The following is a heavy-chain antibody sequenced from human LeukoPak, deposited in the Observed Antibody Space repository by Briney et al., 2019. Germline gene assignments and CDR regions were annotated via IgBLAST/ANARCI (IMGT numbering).Heavy chain of an antibody. CDR3: ARRVPIYCSGGSCYSNAFDI. CDR2: IYYSGSS. D-gene: IGHD2-15*01. J-gene: IGHJ3*02. V-gene: IGHV4-39*07. CDR1: GGSISSSRYY. Sequence: KASETLSLTCTVSGGSISSSRYYWGWIRQPPGKGLEWIGTIYYSGSSYYNPSLQSRLTISVDTSKNQFSLKLSSVTAADTAVYYCARRVPIYCSGGSCYSNAFDIWGQGTMVTVSS.